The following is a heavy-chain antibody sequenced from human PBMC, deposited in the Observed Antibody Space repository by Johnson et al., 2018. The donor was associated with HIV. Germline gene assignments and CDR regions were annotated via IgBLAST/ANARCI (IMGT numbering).Heavy chain of an antibody. Sequence: HEQLVESGGGVVQPGRSLRLSCAASGFNFSNYGMYWVRQAPGKGLEWVAVIWYDGSNKYYADSVKGRFTISRDNSKNTLYLQMNSLRVEDTAVYYCAKDLRGIAGAIDAFDIWGQGTMVTVSS. CDR3: AKDLRGIAGAIDAFDI. D-gene: IGHD6-19*01. CDR1: GFNFSNYG. J-gene: IGHJ3*02. V-gene: IGHV3-33*06. CDR2: IWYDGSNK.